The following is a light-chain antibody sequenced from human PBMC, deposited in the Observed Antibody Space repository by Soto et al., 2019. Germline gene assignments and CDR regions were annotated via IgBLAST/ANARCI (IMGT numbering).Light chain of an antibody. J-gene: IGLJ1*01. CDR2: DAT. Sequence: YELTQPPSVSVAPGQTARITCGGDKLGSKIVHWYKQRPGQAPVAVVFDATDRPSGIPDRFSASRSGDTATLTISRVDAGDEADYFCQVWASTAEFFVFGSGTKVTVL. CDR3: QVWASTAEFFV. V-gene: IGLV3-21*02. CDR1: KLGSKI.